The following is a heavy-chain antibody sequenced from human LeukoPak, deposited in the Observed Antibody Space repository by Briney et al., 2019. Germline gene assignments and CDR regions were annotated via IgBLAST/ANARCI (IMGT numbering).Heavy chain of an antibody. V-gene: IGHV1-2*02. CDR2: INPNSGGT. J-gene: IGHJ4*02. CDR3: ARSVDIVATQFDY. CDR1: GYTFTGYY. D-gene: IGHD5-12*01. Sequence: ASVKVSCKASGYTFTGYYMHWVRQAPGQGLEWMGWINPNSGGTNYAQKSQGRVTVTRDTSISTAYMELSRLRSDDTAVYYCARSVDIVATQFDYWGQGTLVTVSS.